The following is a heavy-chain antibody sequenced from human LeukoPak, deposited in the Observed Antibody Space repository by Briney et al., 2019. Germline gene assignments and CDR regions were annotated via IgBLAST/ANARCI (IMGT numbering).Heavy chain of an antibody. CDR3: AGLVVVAATTDFDY. V-gene: IGHV1-69*04. CDR2: IIPIFGIA. Sequence: GAPVKVSCKASGGTFSSYAISWVRQAPGQGLEWMGRIIPIFGIANYAQKFQGRVTITADKSTSTAYMELSSLRSEDTAVYYCAGLVVVAATTDFDYWGQGTLVTVSS. CDR1: GGTFSSYA. J-gene: IGHJ4*02. D-gene: IGHD2-15*01.